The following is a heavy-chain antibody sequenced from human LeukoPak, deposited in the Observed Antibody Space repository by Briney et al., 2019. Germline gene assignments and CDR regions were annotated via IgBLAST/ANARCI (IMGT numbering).Heavy chain of an antibody. Sequence: SETLSLTCTVSGGSISSSSYYWGWIRQPPGKGLEWIGSIYYRGITYYNPSLKSRVIISVDTSKNQFSLKLSSVTAADTAVYYCARVVYDSSTYPKSYFDFWGQGTLVTVSS. CDR2: IYYRGIT. D-gene: IGHD3-22*01. V-gene: IGHV4-39*07. CDR1: GGSISSSSYY. J-gene: IGHJ4*02. CDR3: ARVVYDSSTYPKSYFDF.